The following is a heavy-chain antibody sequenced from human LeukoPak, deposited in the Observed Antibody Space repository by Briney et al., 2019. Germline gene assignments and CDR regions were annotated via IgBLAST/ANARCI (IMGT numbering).Heavy chain of an antibody. J-gene: IGHJ4*02. CDR1: GGSFSGYY. Sequence: PSETLCLTCAVYGGSFSGYYWSWIRQPPGKGLEWIGEINHSGSANYNPSLKSRVTISVDTSKNQFSLKLSSVTAADTGVYYCARGNPVITMVRGVPPYYFDYWGQGTLVTVSS. CDR3: ARGNPVITMVRGVPPYYFDY. D-gene: IGHD3-10*01. CDR2: INHSGSA. V-gene: IGHV4-34*01.